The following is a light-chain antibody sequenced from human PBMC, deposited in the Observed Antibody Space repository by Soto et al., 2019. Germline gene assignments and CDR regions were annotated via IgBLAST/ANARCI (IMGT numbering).Light chain of an antibody. CDR1: SSDIGAYNY. CDR2: DVS. Sequence: QSALTQPASVSGSPGQSITISCTGTSSDIGAYNYVSWYQQHPGKAPKLLIYDVSNRPSGVSNRFSGSKSVNTASLTISGLQAEDEADYYCSSYTSSSTVVFVGGTKLTVL. J-gene: IGLJ2*01. CDR3: SSYTSSSTVV. V-gene: IGLV2-14*03.